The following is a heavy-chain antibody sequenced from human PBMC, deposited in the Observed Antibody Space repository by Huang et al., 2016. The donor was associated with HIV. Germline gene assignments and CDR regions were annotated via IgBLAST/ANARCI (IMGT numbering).Heavy chain of an antibody. V-gene: IGHV3-7*01. J-gene: IGHJ6*02. CDR3: ATKADAMDV. Sequence: LVESGGGLVRPGGSLGLSCAGSTVTFSAYWMTWVRQSPGQGLEWVDSIRQDGSEKHYVDSVEGRFNIARDNGKKLLFLEMRSLGVDDTAVYFCATKADAMDVWGQGTTVIVSS. CDR1: TVTFSAYW. CDR2: IRQDGSEK. D-gene: IGHD2-8*01.